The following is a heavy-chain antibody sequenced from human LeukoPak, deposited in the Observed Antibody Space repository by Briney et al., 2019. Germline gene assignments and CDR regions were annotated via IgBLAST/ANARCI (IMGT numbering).Heavy chain of an antibody. Sequence: AGSLRLSCAASGFTFSSSWMHWVRQVPGKGLVWVSRISSDGITTNYADSVKGRFTISRDNAKNTVYLQMNSLRAEDTAVYYCARMEVAWGQGTIVTVSS. J-gene: IGHJ3*01. CDR1: GFTFSSSW. CDR2: ISSDGITT. CDR3: ARMEVA. D-gene: IGHD3-3*01. V-gene: IGHV3-74*01.